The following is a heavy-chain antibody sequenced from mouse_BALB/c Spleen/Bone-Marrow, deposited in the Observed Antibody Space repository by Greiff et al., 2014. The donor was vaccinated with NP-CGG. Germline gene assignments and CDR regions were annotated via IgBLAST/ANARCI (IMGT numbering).Heavy chain of an antibody. CDR3: AIYFYGSSGFSY. D-gene: IGHD1-1*01. CDR2: IDPANGNT. V-gene: IGHV14-3*02. J-gene: IGHJ3*01. CDR1: GFNIKDTY. Sequence: VQLQQSGAELVKPGASVKLSCTASGFNIKDTYMHWVKQRPEQGLEWIGRIDPANGNTKYDPKFQGKATITADTSSNTACLQLSSLTSEDPAVYFCAIYFYGSSGFSYWGQRALVTVS.